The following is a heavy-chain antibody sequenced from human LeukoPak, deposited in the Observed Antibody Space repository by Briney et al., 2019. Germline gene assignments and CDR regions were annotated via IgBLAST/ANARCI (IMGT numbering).Heavy chain of an antibody. J-gene: IGHJ4*02. CDR1: GGSITSGSYY. Sequence: SETLSLTCTVSGGSITSGSYYWVWIRQPAGKGLEYIGGIYASGSTRYNPSLKSRVTMSLDTSKNQFSLKLSSVTAADTAVYYCARSLIKFGGVIGDYWGQGTLVTVSS. CDR2: IYASGST. D-gene: IGHD3-16*02. CDR3: ARSLIKFGGVIGDY. V-gene: IGHV4-61*10.